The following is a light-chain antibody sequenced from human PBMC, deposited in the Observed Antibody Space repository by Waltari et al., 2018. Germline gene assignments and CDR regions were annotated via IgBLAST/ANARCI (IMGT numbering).Light chain of an antibody. V-gene: IGKV3-15*01. Sequence: IVMTQSPATLSVFPGERATLSCRASQSIRSNLAWYQHKPGQAPRLLIYGASTRATGISARFSGSGSGTEFTLTISSLQSEDFAVYFCQQYDNWLGTFGQGTKVEIK. CDR3: QQYDNWLGT. CDR2: GAS. J-gene: IGKJ1*01. CDR1: QSIRSN.